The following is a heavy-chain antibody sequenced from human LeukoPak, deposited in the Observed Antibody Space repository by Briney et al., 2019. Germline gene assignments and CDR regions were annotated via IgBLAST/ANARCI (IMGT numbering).Heavy chain of an antibody. D-gene: IGHD1-26*01. V-gene: IGHV4/OR15-8*02. J-gene: IGHJ4*02. CDR2: ISRAGQT. Sequence: SEPVSLTCGVSGGSISGTNWWSWVRQPPGQGLEWIGEISRAGQTNYHPSLNGRVTMSLDKSSNKLYLHLTSVTATDTATYFCSRESGPICPFGYWGQGTMPTVSS. CDR3: SRESGPICPFGY. CDR1: GGSISGTNW.